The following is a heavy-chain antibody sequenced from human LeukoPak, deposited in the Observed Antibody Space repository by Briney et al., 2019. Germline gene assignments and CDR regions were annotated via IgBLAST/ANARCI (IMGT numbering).Heavy chain of an antibody. CDR1: GFTFSSYG. J-gene: IGHJ4*02. D-gene: IGHD6-19*01. V-gene: IGHV3-21*01. Sequence: GGSLRLSCAASGFTFSSYGMTWVRQAPGKGLEWVSSISSSSSYIYYADSVKGRFTISRDNAKNSLYLQMNSLRAEDTAVYYCARTYSSGWRYFDYWGQGTLVTVSS. CDR3: ARTYSSGWRYFDY. CDR2: ISSSSSYI.